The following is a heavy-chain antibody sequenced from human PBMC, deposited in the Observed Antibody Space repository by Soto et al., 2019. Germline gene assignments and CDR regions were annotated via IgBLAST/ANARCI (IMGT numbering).Heavy chain of an antibody. J-gene: IGHJ6*02. V-gene: IGHV3-30*18. D-gene: IGHD2-15*01. CDR3: AKDREVVSPMDGMDV. CDR2: ISYDGSNK. Sequence: VQLVESGGGVVQPGRSLRLSCAASGFTFSSYGMHWVRQAPGKGLEWVAVISYDGSNKYYADSVKGRFTISRDNSKNTLYLQMNSLRAEDTAVYYCAKDREVVSPMDGMDVWGQGTTVTVSS. CDR1: GFTFSSYG.